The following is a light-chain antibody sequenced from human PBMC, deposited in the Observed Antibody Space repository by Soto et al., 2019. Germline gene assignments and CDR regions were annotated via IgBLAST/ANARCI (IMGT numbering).Light chain of an antibody. Sequence: QSVLTQPPSVSGTPGQRVSISCSGSRSNIGINAVDWYHQLPGTAPKVLIYANNQRPSGVPDRFSGSKSGTSASLAINELQSDDEVHYYCAAWDDSLNGLVFGGGTQLTVL. CDR1: RSNIGINA. CDR3: AAWDDSLNGLV. J-gene: IGLJ2*01. V-gene: IGLV1-44*01. CDR2: ANN.